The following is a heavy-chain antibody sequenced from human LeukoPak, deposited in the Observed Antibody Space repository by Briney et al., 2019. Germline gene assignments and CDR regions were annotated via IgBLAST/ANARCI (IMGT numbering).Heavy chain of an antibody. V-gene: IGHV4-61*02. CDR1: GGSISSSSYY. D-gene: IGHD3-22*01. CDR3: ARDRAVGGYLLYFDY. Sequence: SETLSLTCTVSGGSISSSSYYWSWIRQPAGKGLEWIGRIYTSGSTNYNPSLKSRVTISVDTSKNQFSLKLSSVTAADTAVYYCARDRAVGGYLLYFDYWGQGTLVTVSS. CDR2: IYTSGST. J-gene: IGHJ4*02.